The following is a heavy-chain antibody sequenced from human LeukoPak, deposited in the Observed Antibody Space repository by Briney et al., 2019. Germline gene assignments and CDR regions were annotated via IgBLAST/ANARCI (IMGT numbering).Heavy chain of an antibody. Sequence: ASVKVSCKASGYTFTSYGISWVRQAPGQGLEWMGWINTNTGNPTYAQGFTGRFVFSLDTSVSTAYLQISSLKAEDTAVYYCARERITMVRGVIGRSNWFDPWGQGTLVTVSS. D-gene: IGHD3-10*01. V-gene: IGHV7-4-1*02. CDR2: INTNTGNP. CDR1: GYTFTSYG. CDR3: ARERITMVRGVIGRSNWFDP. J-gene: IGHJ5*02.